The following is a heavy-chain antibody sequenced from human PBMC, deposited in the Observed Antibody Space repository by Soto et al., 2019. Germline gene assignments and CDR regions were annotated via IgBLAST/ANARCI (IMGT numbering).Heavy chain of an antibody. D-gene: IGHD2-21*01. CDR3: ARCPPSYCPSGRFDP. CDR2: IYPGDSDT. V-gene: IGHV5-51*01. J-gene: IGHJ5*02. Sequence: EVQLVQSGAEVKKPGESLKISCKASGYSFSTYWIAWVRQMPGKGLEWMGIIYPGDSDTRYSPSFQGQVTISADKSISTAYLQWSSLKTSDTAMYYCARCPPSYCPSGRFDPWGQGTLVTVSS. CDR1: GYSFSTYW.